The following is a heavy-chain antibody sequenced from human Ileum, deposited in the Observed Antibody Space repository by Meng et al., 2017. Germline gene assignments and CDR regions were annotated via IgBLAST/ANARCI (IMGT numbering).Heavy chain of an antibody. J-gene: IGHJ5*02. CDR3: ARVRRGLGLRFDP. V-gene: IGHV4-31*02. CDR2: IFYSGST. CDR1: GGSISSGGYY. Sequence: QLLLQESGPGLVKPSPTLSLTRTVSGGSISSGGYYWGWIRQHPGKGLEWIGYIFYSGSTYYNSSLKSRINISVDTSKNQFSLKVSSVTAADTAVYYCARVRRGLGLRFDPWGQGTLVTVSS. D-gene: IGHD3/OR15-3a*01.